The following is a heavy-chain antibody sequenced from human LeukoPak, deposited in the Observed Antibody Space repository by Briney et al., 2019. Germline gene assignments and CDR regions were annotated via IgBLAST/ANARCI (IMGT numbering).Heavy chain of an antibody. CDR2: ISSKGGST. J-gene: IGHJ3*02. CDR3: VKVYDSSGYYYGAFEI. D-gene: IGHD3-22*01. Sequence: PGGSLRLSCSASGFTFSSYTIHWVRQAPGKGLEYVSAISSKGGSTYYADSVKGRFTISRDNSKNTLYLQMSSLRAEDTAVYYCVKVYDSSGYYYGAFEIWGQGTMVTVSS. CDR1: GFTFSSYT. V-gene: IGHV3-64D*09.